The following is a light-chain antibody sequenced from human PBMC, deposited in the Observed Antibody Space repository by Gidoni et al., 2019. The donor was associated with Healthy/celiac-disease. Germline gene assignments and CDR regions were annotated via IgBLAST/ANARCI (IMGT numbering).Light chain of an antibody. CDR3: MQALQTPPT. J-gene: IGKJ1*01. CDR2: LGS. CDR1: QSLLHSNGYNY. Sequence: DIVMTQYPLSLPVTPGEPASISCSSSQSLLHSNGYNYLDWYLQKPGQSPQLLIYLGSNRASGVPDRFSGSGSGTDFTLKISRVEAEDVGVYYCMQALQTPPTFGQGTKVEIK. V-gene: IGKV2-28*01.